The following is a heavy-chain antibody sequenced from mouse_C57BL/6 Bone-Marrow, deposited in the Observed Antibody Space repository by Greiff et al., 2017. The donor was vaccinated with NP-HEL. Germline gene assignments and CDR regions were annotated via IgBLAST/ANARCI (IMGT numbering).Heavy chain of an antibody. D-gene: IGHD3-3*01. Sequence: EVQLQESGPGLVKPSQSLSLTCSVTGYSITSGYYWNWIRQFPGNKLEWMGYISYDGSNNYNPSLKNRISITRDTSKNQFFLKLNSVTTEDTATYYCAGWDYWGQGTTLTVSS. CDR2: ISYDGSN. CDR3: AGWDY. J-gene: IGHJ2*01. CDR1: GYSITSGYY. V-gene: IGHV3-6*01.